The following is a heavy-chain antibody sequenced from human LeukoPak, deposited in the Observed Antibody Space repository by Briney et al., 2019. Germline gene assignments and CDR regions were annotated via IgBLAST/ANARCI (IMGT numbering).Heavy chain of an antibody. V-gene: IGHV4-30-2*01. CDR2: IYHSGST. Sequence: SETLSLTCTVSGGSISSGGYYWSWIRQPPGKGLEWIGYIYHSGSTYYNPSLKSRVTMSVDTSKNQFSLKLSSVTAADTAVYYCARDSSDRTVTTLGYYYYYYMDVWGKGTTVTVSS. CDR3: ARDSSDRTVTTLGYYYYYYMDV. CDR1: GGSISSGGYY. J-gene: IGHJ6*03. D-gene: IGHD4-11*01.